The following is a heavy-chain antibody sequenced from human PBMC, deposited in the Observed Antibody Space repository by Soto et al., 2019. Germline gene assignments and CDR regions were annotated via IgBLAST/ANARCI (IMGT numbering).Heavy chain of an antibody. CDR3: ARGVVVVPAASRSISSFDP. CDR1: GGSISSGGYY. J-gene: IGHJ5*02. V-gene: IGHV4-31*03. D-gene: IGHD2-2*01. Sequence: SETLSLTCTVSGGSISSGGYYWSWIRQHPGKGLEWIGYIYDSGSTYYNPSLKSRVTISVDTSKNQFSLKLSSVTAADTAVYYCARGVVVVPAASRSISSFDPRGQGTVVTVSS. CDR2: IYDSGST.